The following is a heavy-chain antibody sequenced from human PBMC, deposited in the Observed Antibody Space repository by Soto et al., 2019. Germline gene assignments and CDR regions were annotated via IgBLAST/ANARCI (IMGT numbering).Heavy chain of an antibody. J-gene: IGHJ4*02. Sequence: SVKVSCKASGGTFSSYAISWVRQAPGQGFEWMGGIIPIFGTANYAQKFQGRVTITADESTSTAYMELSSLRFEDTAVYYCARGPAFFDWSADYWGQGTLVTVSS. CDR2: IIPIFGTA. CDR3: ARGPAFFDWSADY. CDR1: GGTFSSYA. D-gene: IGHD3-9*01. V-gene: IGHV1-69*13.